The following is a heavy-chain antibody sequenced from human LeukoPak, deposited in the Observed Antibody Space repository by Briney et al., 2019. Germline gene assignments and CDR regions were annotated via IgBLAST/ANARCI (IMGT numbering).Heavy chain of an antibody. CDR1: GFTFSTFW. Sequence: PGGSLRLSCAGSGFTFSTFWMTWVRQAPGKGLEWVANIKQDGSVKNYVDSVKGRFTISRDNAKNSLYLQMNSLRGEDTALYYCASGGGWLVHYWGQGTLVTVSS. CDR2: IKQDGSVK. D-gene: IGHD6-19*01. J-gene: IGHJ4*02. CDR3: ASGGGWLVHY. V-gene: IGHV3-7*01.